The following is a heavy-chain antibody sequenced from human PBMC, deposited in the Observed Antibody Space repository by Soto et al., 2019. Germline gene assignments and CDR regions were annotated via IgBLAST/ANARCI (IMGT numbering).Heavy chain of an antibody. V-gene: IGHV1-18*01. J-gene: IGHJ4*02. Sequence: ASVKVSCKASGYTFTSYGISWLRQAPGQGLEWMGWISAYNGNTNYAQKLQGRVTMTTDTSTSTAYMELSSLISEDTAVYYCARPPGYISDWYYFDLWGQGTLVTVSS. CDR1: GYTFTSYG. CDR3: ARPPGYISDWYYFDL. D-gene: IGHD3-9*01. CDR2: ISAYNGNT.